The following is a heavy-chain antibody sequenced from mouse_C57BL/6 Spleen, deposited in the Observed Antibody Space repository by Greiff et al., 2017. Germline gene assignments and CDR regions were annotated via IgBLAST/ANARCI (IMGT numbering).Heavy chain of an antibody. V-gene: IGHV1-7*01. J-gene: IGHJ4*01. D-gene: IGHD2-4*01. Sequence: QVQLQQSGAELAKPGASVKLSCKASGYTFTSYWMHWVKQRPGQGLEWIGYINPSSGYTKYNQKFKDKATLTADKSSSTAYMQLSSLTYEDSAVYYCARPCYDYDGDDPFYAMDYWGQGTSVTVSS. CDR1: GYTFTSYW. CDR2: INPSSGYT. CDR3: ARPCYDYDGDDPFYAMDY.